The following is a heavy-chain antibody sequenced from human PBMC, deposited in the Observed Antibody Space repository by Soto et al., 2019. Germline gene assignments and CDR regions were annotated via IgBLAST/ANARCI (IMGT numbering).Heavy chain of an antibody. J-gene: IGHJ4*02. CDR2: IYYNDDR. CDR3: AHSDGGYEIIYFDF. D-gene: IGHD5-12*01. CDR1: GFSLTTAGVA. Sequence: SCPTLVNPTQTLTLTCTFSGFSLTTAGVAVGWIRQTPGGALEWLTLIYYNDDRRFSPSLKTRLTITGDTSKNQVVLSLTNVDPGGTATYFCAHSDGGYEIIYFDFWGQGIPVTVSS. V-gene: IGHV2-5*01.